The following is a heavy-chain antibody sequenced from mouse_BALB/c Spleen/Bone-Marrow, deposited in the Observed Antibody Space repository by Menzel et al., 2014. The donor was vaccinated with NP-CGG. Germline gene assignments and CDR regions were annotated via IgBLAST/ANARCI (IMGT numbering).Heavy chain of an antibody. J-gene: IGHJ4*01. CDR3: ARTYRPYALDY. D-gene: IGHD2-14*01. Sequence: EVKLVEPGGGLVKPGGSLKLSCAASGFIFSDYYMYWVRQTPEKRLEWVATISDGGSYTSYPDSVKGRFTVSRDNAKNNLYLQMSSLKSEDTAFYYCARTYRPYALDYWGQGSSVTVSS. CDR2: ISDGGSYT. CDR1: GFIFSDYY. V-gene: IGHV5-4*02.